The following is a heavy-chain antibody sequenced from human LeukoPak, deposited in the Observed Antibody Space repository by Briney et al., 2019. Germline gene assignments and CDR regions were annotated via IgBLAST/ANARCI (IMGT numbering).Heavy chain of an antibody. D-gene: IGHD3-22*01. V-gene: IGHV3-23*01. CDR2: ISGSGGST. J-gene: IGHJ4*02. CDR1: GFTFSSYG. Sequence: GGSLRLSCAASGFTFSSYGMSWVRQAPGKGLEWVSAISGSGGSTYYADSVKGRFTISRDNSKNTLYLQMNSLRAEDTAVYYCAKDRNTPYYYDSDSYYFDYWGQGALVTVSS. CDR3: AKDRNTPYYYDSDSYYFDY.